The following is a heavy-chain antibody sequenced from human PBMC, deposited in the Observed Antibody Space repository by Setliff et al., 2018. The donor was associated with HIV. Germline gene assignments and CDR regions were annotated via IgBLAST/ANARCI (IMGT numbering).Heavy chain of an antibody. Sequence: ASVKVSCKASGYTFTNYGISWVRQAPGQGLEWMGWISAYNGNTNYAQKLQGRVTMTTDTSTSTVYMELRSLRSDDTAVYYCARYDSSGYYLSNYYYGMDVWGQGTTVTVSS. CDR2: ISAYNGNT. CDR1: GYTFTNYG. D-gene: IGHD3-22*01. J-gene: IGHJ6*02. V-gene: IGHV1-18*01. CDR3: ARYDSSGYYLSNYYYGMDV.